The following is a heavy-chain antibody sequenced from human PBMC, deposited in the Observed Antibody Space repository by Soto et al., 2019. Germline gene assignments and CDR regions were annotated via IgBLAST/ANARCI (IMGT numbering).Heavy chain of an antibody. Sequence: QVQLVQSGAEVKKPGSSVKVSCKASGGTFSSYAVSWVRQAPGQGLEWMGGIIPIFGTADYAQKFQGRVTITADESTSTAYMELSSLRSEDTAVYYCASSGYCSGGSCSYPQYYYYGMDVWGQGTMVTVSS. J-gene: IGHJ6*02. D-gene: IGHD2-15*01. CDR3: ASSGYCSGGSCSYPQYYYYGMDV. CDR1: GGTFSSYA. CDR2: IIPIFGTA. V-gene: IGHV1-69*12.